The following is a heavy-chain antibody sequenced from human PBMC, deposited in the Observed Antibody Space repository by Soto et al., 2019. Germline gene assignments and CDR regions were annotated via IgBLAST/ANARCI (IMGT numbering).Heavy chain of an antibody. CDR2: ISSSSSYI. V-gene: IGHV3-21*01. Sequence: GGSLTLSCAAYGFTFGSYSMKWVRQAPGKGLEWVSSISSSSSYIYYEDSVKGRFTISRDNAKDSLYLQMNSLRAEDTAAYYCASLAPFDYWGQGT. CDR3: ASLAPFDY. CDR1: GFTFGSYS. J-gene: IGHJ4*02.